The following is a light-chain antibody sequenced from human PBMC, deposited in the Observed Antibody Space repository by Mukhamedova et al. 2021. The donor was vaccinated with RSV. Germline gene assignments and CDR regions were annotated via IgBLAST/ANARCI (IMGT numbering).Light chain of an antibody. Sequence: ATLSCRAGQSVSSTLAWYQPKPGQAPRLLIYGASTRATGIPARFSGSGSGTEFTLTISSLQSEDFAIYYCHYYNRWPPMYTFGQG. CDR3: HYYNRWPPMYT. CDR2: GAS. V-gene: IGKV3-15*01. J-gene: IGKJ2*01. CDR1: QSVSST.